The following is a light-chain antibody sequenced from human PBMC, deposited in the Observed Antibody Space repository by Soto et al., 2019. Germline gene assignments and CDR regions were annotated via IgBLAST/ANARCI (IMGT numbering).Light chain of an antibody. Sequence: EIVLRQSPGTLSLSPGDRATLSCRASESLSSSYLAWYQVKPGQAPSLLIYAASYRATDIPHRFSGSGSGTDFTLTISRLEPEDCAVYFCHQHGSSSWTFGQGTRVEI. CDR2: AAS. CDR1: ESLSSSY. CDR3: HQHGSSSWT. J-gene: IGKJ1*01. V-gene: IGKV3-20*01.